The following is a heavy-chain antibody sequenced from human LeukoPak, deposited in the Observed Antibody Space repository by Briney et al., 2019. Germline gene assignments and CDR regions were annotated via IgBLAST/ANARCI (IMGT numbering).Heavy chain of an antibody. CDR3: ARDTIRGQLRYFDWLSGYYGMDV. J-gene: IGHJ6*02. CDR2: IFSGGST. V-gene: IGHV3-66*01. Sequence: GGSLRLSCAASGFAVSSNYMNWVRQAPGKGLEWVSVIFSGGSTYYADSVKGRFTISRDNSKNTLYLQMNSLRAEDTAVYYCARDTIRGQLRYFDWLSGYYGMDVWGQGTTVTVSS. CDR1: GFAVSSNY. D-gene: IGHD3-9*01.